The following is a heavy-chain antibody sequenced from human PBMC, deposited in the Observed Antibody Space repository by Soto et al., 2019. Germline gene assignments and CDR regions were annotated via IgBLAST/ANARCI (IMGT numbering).Heavy chain of an antibody. CDR1: GGSISSPDW. J-gene: IGHJ4*02. Sequence: LSLTCAVSGGSISSPDWWSWVRQPPGKGLEWIGEIYHTGTTNYNPSLQSRVTISVDKSKNQFSLTLSSVTAADTAVYFCARAPPPGHYYGSGTYYWGPGTLVTVSS. CDR2: IYHTGTT. V-gene: IGHV4-4*01. D-gene: IGHD3-10*01. CDR3: ARAPPPGHYYGSGTYY.